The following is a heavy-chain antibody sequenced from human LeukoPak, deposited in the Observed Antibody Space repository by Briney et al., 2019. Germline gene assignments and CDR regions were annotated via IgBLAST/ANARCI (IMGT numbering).Heavy chain of an antibody. CDR1: GFTFSTYW. Sequence: GGSLRLSCAASGFTFSTYWMSWVRQAPGKGVEWVANIKQDGSEEYYVDSVKGRFTISRDNAKNSLYLQMNSLRAEDTAVYYCARGRWLSLSYYFDYWGQGTLVTVSS. CDR3: ARGRWLSLSYYFDY. CDR2: IKQDGSEE. D-gene: IGHD3-22*01. V-gene: IGHV3-7*04. J-gene: IGHJ4*02.